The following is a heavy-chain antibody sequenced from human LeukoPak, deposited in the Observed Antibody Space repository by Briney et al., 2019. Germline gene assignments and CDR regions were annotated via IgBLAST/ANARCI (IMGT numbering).Heavy chain of an antibody. J-gene: IGHJ4*02. Sequence: PGWSLRLSCAASGFTFSDYYMSWIRQAPGKGLEWVSYISSSGSTIYYADSVKGRFTISRDNAKNSLYLQMNSLRAEDTAVYYCARDVFEDAGTTSFDYWGQGTLVTVSS. CDR2: ISSSGSTI. CDR3: ARDVFEDAGTTSFDY. CDR1: GFTFSDYY. D-gene: IGHD1-1*01. V-gene: IGHV3-11*01.